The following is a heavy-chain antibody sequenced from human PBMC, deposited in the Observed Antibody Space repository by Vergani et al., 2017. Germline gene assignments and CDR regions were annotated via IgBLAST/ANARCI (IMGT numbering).Heavy chain of an antibody. CDR1: GGSFNTYY. J-gene: IGHJ6*04. CDR2: IYSTGST. Sequence: QVQLEESGPGLVKPSETLSLTCTVSGGSFNTYYWSWIRQSPGKGLEWIGYIYSTGSTNYNPSLNSRVTMSVDTSKNQFSLKLRSVTAADTAVYFCARVMYRDEASAGYRLEGMDIWGGGTTVAISS. V-gene: IGHV4-59*13. CDR3: ARVMYRDEASAGYRLEGMDI. D-gene: IGHD6-25*01.